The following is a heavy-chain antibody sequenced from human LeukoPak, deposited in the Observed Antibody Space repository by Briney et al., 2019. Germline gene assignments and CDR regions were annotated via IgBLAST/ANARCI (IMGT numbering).Heavy chain of an antibody. J-gene: IGHJ4*02. CDR2: IHSDGRT. CDR3: ARVLTAAGLDF. Sequence: SETLSLTCAVSGGSIRDSRTWGWVRQPPGEGLEWIANIHSDGRTAPKASLKSRLTLSLDTSTNQFSLRLTSVTAADTAFYYCARVLTAAGLDFWGRESWSLSPQ. CDR1: GGSIRDSRT. D-gene: IGHD6-25*01. V-gene: IGHV4-39*07.